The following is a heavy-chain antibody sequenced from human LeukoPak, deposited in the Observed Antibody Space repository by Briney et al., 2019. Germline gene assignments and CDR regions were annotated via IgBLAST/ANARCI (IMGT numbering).Heavy chain of an antibody. Sequence: TGGSLTLSCAASGFTFSSYGMSWVRQAPGKGREWVSAISGSGGSTYYADSVKGRFTISRDNSKNTLYLQMNSLRAEDTAVYYCARDPTHDYYDSSGVSFDYWGQGTLVTVSS. CDR3: ARDPTHDYYDSSGVSFDY. V-gene: IGHV3-23*01. CDR1: GFTFSSYG. CDR2: ISGSGGST. D-gene: IGHD3-22*01. J-gene: IGHJ4*02.